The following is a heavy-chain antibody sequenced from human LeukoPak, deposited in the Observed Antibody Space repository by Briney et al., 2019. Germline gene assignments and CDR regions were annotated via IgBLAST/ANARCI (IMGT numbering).Heavy chain of an antibody. CDR1: GFTFSSYA. D-gene: IGHD6-19*01. CDR2: INGSGGST. J-gene: IGHJ4*02. CDR3: ANVAVAGDY. Sequence: PSGTLSLSCAASGFTFSSYAMSWVRQAPGKGLEWVSAINGSGGSTYYAYPVKGRSTISRHNSKNTLYLQMNSLRAEHTAVYYCANVAVAGDYWGQGTLVTVYS. V-gene: IGHV3-23*01.